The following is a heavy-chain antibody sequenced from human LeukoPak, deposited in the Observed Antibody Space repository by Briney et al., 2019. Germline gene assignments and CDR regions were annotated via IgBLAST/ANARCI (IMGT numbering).Heavy chain of an antibody. CDR1: GYTFTSYG. CDR2: ISAYNGNT. D-gene: IGHD5-18*01. CDR3: AAQDTGMINAYYMDV. V-gene: IGHV1-18*01. J-gene: IGHJ6*03. Sequence: WASVKVSCKASGYTFTSYGISWVRQAPGQGLEWMGWISAYNGNTNYAQKLQGRVTMTTDTSTSTAYMELRSLRSDDTAVYYCAAQDTGMINAYYMDVWGKGTTVTVSS.